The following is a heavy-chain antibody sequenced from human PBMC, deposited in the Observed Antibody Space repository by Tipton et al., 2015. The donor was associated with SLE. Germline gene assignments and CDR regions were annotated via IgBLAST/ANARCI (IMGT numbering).Heavy chain of an antibody. Sequence: SLRLSCAASGFTFSSYTMNWVRQAPGKGLEWVSSISTGSSYIYYTDSVKGRFTISRDNSKNTLYLQMNSLRAEDTAVYYCARARDQWELPISLGYWGQGTLVTVSS. J-gene: IGHJ4*02. CDR3: ARARDQWELPISLGY. CDR2: ISTGSSYI. V-gene: IGHV3-21*01. CDR1: GFTFSSYT. D-gene: IGHD1-26*01.